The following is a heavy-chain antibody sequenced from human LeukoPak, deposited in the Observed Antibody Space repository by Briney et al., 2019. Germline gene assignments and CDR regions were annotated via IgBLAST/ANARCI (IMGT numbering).Heavy chain of an antibody. CDR2: IWYDGSNK. J-gene: IGHJ4*02. D-gene: IGHD1-26*01. V-gene: IGHV3-33*01. CDR1: GFTFSSYG. Sequence: PGGSLRLSCAASGFTFSSYGMHWVRQAPGKGLEWVAVIWYDGSNKYYADSVKGRFTISRDNSKNTLYLQMNSLRAGDTPVYYCARDDSGSYRGQFDYWGQGTLVTVSS. CDR3: ARDDSGSYRGQFDY.